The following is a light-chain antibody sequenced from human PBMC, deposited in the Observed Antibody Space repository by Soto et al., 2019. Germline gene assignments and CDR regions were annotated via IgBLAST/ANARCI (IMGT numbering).Light chain of an antibody. J-gene: IGKJ1*01. Sequence: EIVLTQSPGTLSLSPGERATLSCRASQSVSSSYLAWYQQKPGQAPRLLIYGASSRATGIPDRFSGSGSGTDFTLNISRLEPEDFAVYYCQQYGSSPTFGQGPKVEIK. CDR3: QQYGSSPT. CDR2: GAS. V-gene: IGKV3-20*01. CDR1: QSVSSSY.